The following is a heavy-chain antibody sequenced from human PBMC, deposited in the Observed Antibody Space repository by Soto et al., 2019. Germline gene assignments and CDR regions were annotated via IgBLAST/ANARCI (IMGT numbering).Heavy chain of an antibody. CDR3: AKRNWNCSCSSCFVLGAFDV. V-gene: IGHV3-23*01. Sequence: EVQLLESGGGLVQPGGSLRLTCAASGFTFSIYAMSWVRQAPGKGLEWVSGISSSGSTTYSADSVKGRITISRDNYKNTLYLQIDSLRAEDTAVYFCAKRNWNCSCSSCFVLGAFDVWRQGTMVTVSS. D-gene: IGHD2-2*01. J-gene: IGHJ3*01. CDR1: GFTFSIYA. CDR2: ISSSGSTT.